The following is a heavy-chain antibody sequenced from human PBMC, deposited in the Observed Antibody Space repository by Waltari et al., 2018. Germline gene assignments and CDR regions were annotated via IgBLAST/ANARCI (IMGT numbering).Heavy chain of an antibody. CDR3: ARDVPNGYFDY. CDR2: INQDGRDK. CDR1: GSPFIHYW. V-gene: IGHV3-7*01. D-gene: IGHD1-1*01. J-gene: IGHJ4*02. Sequence: EVHLVQSGVGLIQPGGSLGPPCGVSGSPFIHYWMTWVRQAPGKGLEWVANINQDGRDKNYVDSVEGRFTISRDNAQNSVYLQMNSLRAEDTAVYYCARDVPNGYFDYWGSGTLVTVSS.